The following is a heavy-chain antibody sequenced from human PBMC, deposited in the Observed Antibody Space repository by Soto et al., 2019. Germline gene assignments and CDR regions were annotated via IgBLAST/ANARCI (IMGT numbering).Heavy chain of an antibody. CDR1: GYTFTNFY. J-gene: IGHJ4*02. D-gene: IGHD2-21*02. CDR2: LNPSGGSA. V-gene: IGHV1-46*01. CDR3: ARLLVPYCGGDCFSGFDC. Sequence: GASVKVSCKTSGYTFTNFYIHWVRQAPGQGLEWMGVLNPSGGSAKYAQRLQGRVTLTRDTSTSTVYMELSSLKSEDTAVYYCARLLVPYCGGDCFSGFDCWGQGTQVTVSS.